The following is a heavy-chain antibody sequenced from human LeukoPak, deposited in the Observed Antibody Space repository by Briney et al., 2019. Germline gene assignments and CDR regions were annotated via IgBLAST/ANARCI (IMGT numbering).Heavy chain of an antibody. V-gene: IGHV1-8*01. J-gene: IGHJ5*02. Sequence: ASVKVSCKASGYTFTSYDINWVRQATGQGLEWTGWMNPNSGNTGYAQKFQGRVTMTRNTSISTAYMELSSLRSEDTAVYYCALVGVWGSYRYGDPWGQGTLVTVSS. CDR2: MNPNSGNT. CDR3: ALVGVWGSYRYGDP. D-gene: IGHD3-16*02. CDR1: GYTFTSYD.